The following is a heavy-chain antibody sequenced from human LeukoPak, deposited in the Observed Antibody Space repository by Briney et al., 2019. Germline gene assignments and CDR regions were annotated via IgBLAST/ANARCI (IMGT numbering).Heavy chain of an antibody. J-gene: IGHJ4*02. D-gene: IGHD6-13*01. CDR1: GGTFSSYS. CDR2: IIPIFGTI. V-gene: IGHV1-69*06. Sequence: ASVKVSCKASGGTFSSYSISWVRQAPGQGLEWMGEIIPIFGTIYYAQNFQGRVTITADKSTSTAYMELRSLRSDDTAVYYCAASSGGYPNTLDYWGQGTLVTVSS. CDR3: AASSGGYPNTLDY.